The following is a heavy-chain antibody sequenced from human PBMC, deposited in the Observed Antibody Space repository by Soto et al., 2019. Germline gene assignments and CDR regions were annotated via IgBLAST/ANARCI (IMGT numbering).Heavy chain of an antibody. V-gene: IGHV4-31*03. Sequence: SETLSLTCTVSGGSISSGGYYWSWIRQHPGKGLEWIGYIYYSGSTYYNPSLKSRVTISVDTSKNQFSLKLSSVTAADTAVYYCAIVVVAGNIDYWGQGILVTLSS. CDR2: IYYSGST. D-gene: IGHD2-15*01. CDR3: AIVVVAGNIDY. CDR1: GGSISSGGYY. J-gene: IGHJ4*02.